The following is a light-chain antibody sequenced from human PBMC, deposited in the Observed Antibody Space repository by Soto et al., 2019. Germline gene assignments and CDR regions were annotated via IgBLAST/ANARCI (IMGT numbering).Light chain of an antibody. CDR2: EVI. CDR3: SSYAGSNNLHVL. V-gene: IGLV2-8*01. CDR1: SSDIGNYDF. Sequence: QSALTQPASVSGSPGQSITISCTGTSSDIGNYDFVSWYQQVPGTAPKAMIYEVIKRPSGVPDRFSGSKSGNTASLTVSGLQAEDEADYYCSSYAGSNNLHVLFGGGTKLTVL. J-gene: IGLJ2*01.